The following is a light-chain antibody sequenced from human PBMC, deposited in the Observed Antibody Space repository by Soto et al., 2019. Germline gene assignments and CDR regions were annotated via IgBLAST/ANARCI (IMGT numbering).Light chain of an antibody. CDR1: QSIHTS. Sequence: VLPQSPATLSLSPCERATLSCRASQSIHTSLAWYQQKPGQPPRLVVYDSTLRANGVPDRFGGSRSGTEFTLTINNLEPEDFAVYYCQQRNVWPPINFGQGTRLEIK. V-gene: IGKV3-11*01. CDR3: QQRNVWPPIN. CDR2: DST. J-gene: IGKJ5*01.